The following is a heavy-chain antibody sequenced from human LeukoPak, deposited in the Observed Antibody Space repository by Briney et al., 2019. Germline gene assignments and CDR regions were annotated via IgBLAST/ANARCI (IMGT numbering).Heavy chain of an antibody. CDR1: GFTFSSYS. J-gene: IGHJ4*02. CDR2: ISSSSSYI. CDR3: ARGPIYSGYGPLPFDY. D-gene: IGHD5-12*01. Sequence: GGSLRLSCAASGFTFSSYSMNWVRQAPGKGLEWVSSISSSSSYIYYADSVKGRFTISRDNAKNSLYLQMNGLRAEDTAVYYCARGPIYSGYGPLPFDYWGQGTLVTVSS. V-gene: IGHV3-21*01.